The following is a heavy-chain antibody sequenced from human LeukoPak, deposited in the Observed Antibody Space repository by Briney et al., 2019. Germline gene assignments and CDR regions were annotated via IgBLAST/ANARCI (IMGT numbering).Heavy chain of an antibody. V-gene: IGHV3-7*01. Sequence: GGSLRLSCAASGFTFSSYCMNWVRQAPGKGLEWVANIKRDGSERYYVDSGKGRFTISRDNTKKSLYLQMNTLRAEDTAVYYCARDLAGPPQEAFDIWGQGTMVTVSS. J-gene: IGHJ3*02. CDR1: GFTFSSYC. CDR2: IKRDGSER. CDR3: ARDLAGPPQEAFDI.